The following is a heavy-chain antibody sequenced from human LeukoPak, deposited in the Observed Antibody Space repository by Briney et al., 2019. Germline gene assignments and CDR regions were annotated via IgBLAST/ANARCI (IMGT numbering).Heavy chain of an antibody. CDR3: ARDGSSKGFDY. CDR1: GYSISSGYY. D-gene: IGHD6-6*01. J-gene: IGHJ4*02. CDR2: IKQDGSEK. Sequence: ETLSLTCTVSGYSISSGYYWGWIRQPPGKGLEWVANIKQDGSEKYYVDSVKGRFTISRDNAKNSLYLQMNSLRAEDTAVYYCARDGSSKGFDYWGQGTLVTVSS. V-gene: IGHV3-7*01.